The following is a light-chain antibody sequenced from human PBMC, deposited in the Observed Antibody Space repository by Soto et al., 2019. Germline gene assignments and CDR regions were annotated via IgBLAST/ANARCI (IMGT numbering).Light chain of an antibody. CDR2: DVT. Sequence: QSALTQPASVSGSPGQSITISCTGTSSDVGGYNYVSWYQQHPGKAPKLIIYDVTNRPSGLSHRFSASKSGSTASLTISGLQAEDEADYYCSSYSSSPTHVLFGGGPKLTVL. J-gene: IGLJ2*01. CDR1: SSDVGGYNY. V-gene: IGLV2-14*01. CDR3: SSYSSSPTHVL.